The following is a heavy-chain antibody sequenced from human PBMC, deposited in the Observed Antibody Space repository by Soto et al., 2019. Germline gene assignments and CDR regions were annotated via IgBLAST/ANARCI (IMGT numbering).Heavy chain of an antibody. CDR3: ARQNQEGYYYYGVDV. CDR2: IYPGDSDP. J-gene: IGHJ6*02. Sequence: GESLKISCKGSGYSFTTYWLGWVRQMPGKGLEWMGIIYPGDSDPRYSPSFQGQVTISADKSISTAYLQWSSLKASDTAMYYCARQNQEGYYYYGVDVWGQGTTVTVSS. CDR1: GYSFTTYW. V-gene: IGHV5-51*01.